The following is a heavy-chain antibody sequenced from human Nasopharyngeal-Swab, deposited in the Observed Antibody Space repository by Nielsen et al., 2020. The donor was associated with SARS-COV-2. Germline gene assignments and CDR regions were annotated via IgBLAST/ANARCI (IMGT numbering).Heavy chain of an antibody. D-gene: IGHD6-6*01. J-gene: IGHJ1*01. Sequence: GESLKISCAASGFTFSSYSMNRVRQAPGKGLEWVSSISSSSSYIYYADSVKGRFTISRDNAKNSLYLQMNNLRAEDTAVYYCARDSEYSSSSLFQHWGQGTLVTVSS. CDR3: ARDSEYSSSSLFQH. V-gene: IGHV3-21*01. CDR2: ISSSSSYI. CDR1: GFTFSSYS.